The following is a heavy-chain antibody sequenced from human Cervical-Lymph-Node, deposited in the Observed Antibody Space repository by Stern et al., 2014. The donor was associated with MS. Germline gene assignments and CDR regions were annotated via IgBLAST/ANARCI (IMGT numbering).Heavy chain of an antibody. J-gene: IGHJ2*01. Sequence: EMQLVESGGGLVKPGGSLRLSCAASGFTFSYFSMNWVRQAPGKGLEWVSSISSSSSYIYYADSVKGRFTISRDNAQNSLYLQMNSLRVEDTAVYYCATNEPNYNFDLWGRGTLVTVSS. V-gene: IGHV3-21*01. CDR1: GFTFSYFS. D-gene: IGHD1-7*01. CDR3: ATNEPNYNFDL. CDR2: ISSSSSYI.